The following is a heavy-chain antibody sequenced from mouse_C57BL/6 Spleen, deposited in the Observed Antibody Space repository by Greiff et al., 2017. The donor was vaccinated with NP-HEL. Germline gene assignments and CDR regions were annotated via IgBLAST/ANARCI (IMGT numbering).Heavy chain of an antibody. CDR3: ARERGDSSGYN. CDR1: GYSITSGYY. CDR2: ISYDGSN. D-gene: IGHD3-2*02. V-gene: IGHV3-6*01. J-gene: IGHJ3*01. Sequence: VQLKESGPGLVKPSQSLSLTCSVTGYSITSGYYWNWIRQFPGNKLEWMGYISYDGSNNYNPSLKNRISITRDTSKNQFFLKLNSVTTEDTATYDCARERGDSSGYNWGQGTLVTVSA.